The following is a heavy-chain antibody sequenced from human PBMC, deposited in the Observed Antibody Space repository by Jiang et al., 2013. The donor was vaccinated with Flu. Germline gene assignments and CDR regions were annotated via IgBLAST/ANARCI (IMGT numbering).Heavy chain of an antibody. V-gene: IGHV4-34*01. CDR3: ARAGGYYDSSGYYYFDY. D-gene: IGHD3-22*01. Sequence: LLKPSETLSLTCAVYGGSFSGYYWSWIRQPPGKGLEWIGEINHSGSTNYNPSLKSRVTISVDTSKNQFSLKLSSVTAADTAVYYCARAGGYYDSSGYYYFDYWGQGTLVTVSS. CDR1: GGSFSGYY. J-gene: IGHJ4*02. CDR2: INHSGST.